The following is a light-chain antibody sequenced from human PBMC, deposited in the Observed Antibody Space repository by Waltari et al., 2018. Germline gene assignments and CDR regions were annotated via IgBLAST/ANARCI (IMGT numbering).Light chain of an antibody. V-gene: IGKV4-1*01. CDR3: QQYYSTMYT. Sequence: DIVMTQSSDSLGVSLGERATINCKSSQNLLYSSDNKNYLAWYQQKPGQPPKLLISWASTRESGVPDRFSGSGSGTDFTLTISSLQAEDVAVYYCQQYYSTMYTFGQGTKLEIK. J-gene: IGKJ2*01. CDR2: WAS. CDR1: QNLLYSSDNKNY.